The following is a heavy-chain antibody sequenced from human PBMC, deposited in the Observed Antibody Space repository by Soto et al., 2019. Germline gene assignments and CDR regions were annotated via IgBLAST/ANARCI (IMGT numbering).Heavy chain of an antibody. CDR1: GFAFSDYY. J-gene: IGHJ4*02. V-gene: IGHV3-11*01. CDR2: ISSSGSTI. CDR3: ARDRSYYDSSGFDY. Sequence: PGGSLRLSCAASGFAFSDYYMSWIRQAPGKGLEWVSYISSSGSTIYYADSVKGRFTISRDNAKNSLYLQMNSLRAEDTAVYYCARDRSYYDSSGFDYWGQGTLVTVSS. D-gene: IGHD3-22*01.